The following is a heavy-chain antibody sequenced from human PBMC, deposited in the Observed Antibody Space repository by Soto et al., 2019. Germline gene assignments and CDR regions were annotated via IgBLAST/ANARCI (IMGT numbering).Heavy chain of an antibody. V-gene: IGHV1-18*01. D-gene: IGHD1-26*01. Sequence: QVQLVQSGAEVKKPGAAVKVSCKASGYTFTTYGISWVRQAPGQGLEWMGEISTYSGNKNYEQKFQDRDTMTADTSTSTAYMELRSLRSDDTAVYYCASKSLGVWGRGTLGTGSS. CDR1: GYTFTTYG. J-gene: IGHJ4*02. CDR2: ISTYSGNK. CDR3: ASKSLGV.